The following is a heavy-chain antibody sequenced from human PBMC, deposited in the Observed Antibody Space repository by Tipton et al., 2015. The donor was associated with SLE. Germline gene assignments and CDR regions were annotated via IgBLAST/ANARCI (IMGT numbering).Heavy chain of an antibody. V-gene: IGHV3-23*01. CDR1: GFSFDDYA. CDR3: VKWLSINGWFADH. J-gene: IGHJ4*02. D-gene: IGHD3-10*01. Sequence: SLRLSCAASGFSFDDYAMHWVRQAPGKGLQWVSTISPDGVPTYYADFVQGRFSISRDNLRDTLFLQMNGLRAEDTAIYYCVKWLSINGWFADHWSQGALVTVSS. CDR2: ISPDGVPT.